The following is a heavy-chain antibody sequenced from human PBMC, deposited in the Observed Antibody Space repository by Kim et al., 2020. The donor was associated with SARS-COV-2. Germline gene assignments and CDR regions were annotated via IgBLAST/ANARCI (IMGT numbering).Heavy chain of an antibody. J-gene: IGHJ5*02. Sequence: SETLSLTCTVSGDSISITSYYWVWIRQPPGKGLEWIGSIFYTGTTYYNPSLKSRVPISVDTSKNQFSVSLSSVTAADTARYYCATNRDRSPHRWLDPSG. CDR1: GDSISITSYY. D-gene: IGHD2-8*01. CDR2: IFYTGTT. V-gene: IGHV4-39*01. CDR3: ATNRDRSPHRWLDP.